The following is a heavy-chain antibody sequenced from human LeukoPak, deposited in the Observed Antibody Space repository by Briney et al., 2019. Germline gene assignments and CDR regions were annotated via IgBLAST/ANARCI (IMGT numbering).Heavy chain of an antibody. D-gene: IGHD6-13*01. V-gene: IGHV3-33*01. J-gene: IGHJ4*02. CDR3: ARDRLSSSQNNYIDY. CDR1: GFTFTTYG. CDR2: RWHDGSSE. Sequence: GSLRLSCAASGFTFTTYGMHWVRQAPGKGLEWVALRWHDGSSEYYAESVKGRFSISRDTSKNTVYLQMNSLRAEDTAMYHCARDRLSSSQNNYIDYWGQGTLVTVSS.